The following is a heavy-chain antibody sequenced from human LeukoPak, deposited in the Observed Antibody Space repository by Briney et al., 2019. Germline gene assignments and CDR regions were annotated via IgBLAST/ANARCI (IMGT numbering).Heavy chain of an antibody. CDR1: GGSISSSSYY. D-gene: IGHD3-10*01. CDR3: AGFMVRGVIGGTGDDAFDI. Sequence: SETLSLTCTVSGGSISSSSYYWGWIRQPPGKGLEWIGSIYYSGSTYYNPSLKSRVTISVDTSKNQFSLKLSSVTAADTAVYYCAGFMVRGVIGGTGDDAFDIWGQGTMVTVSS. CDR2: IYYSGST. V-gene: IGHV4-39*01. J-gene: IGHJ3*02.